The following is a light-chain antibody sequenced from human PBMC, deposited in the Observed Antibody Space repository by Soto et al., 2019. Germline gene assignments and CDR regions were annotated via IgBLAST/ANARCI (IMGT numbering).Light chain of an antibody. V-gene: IGLV1-51*01. CDR1: SSNIGGNS. CDR3: GSWDSSLSAYV. Sequence: QSVMTQPPSVSAAPGQTVTISCSGSSSNIGGNSVSWYQQLPGTAPKLLIYDDDKRPSGIPDRFSGSKSGTSATLGITGFQTGDEADYYCGSWDSSLSAYVFATGTKLTLL. CDR2: DDD. J-gene: IGLJ1*01.